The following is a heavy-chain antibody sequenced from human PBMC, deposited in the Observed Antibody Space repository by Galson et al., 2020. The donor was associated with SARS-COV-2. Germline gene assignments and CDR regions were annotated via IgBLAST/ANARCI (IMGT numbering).Heavy chain of an antibody. CDR1: GFTFSSYA. V-gene: IGHV3-23*01. J-gene: IGHJ4*02. CDR3: AKMEGIAVAATPN. Sequence: GESLKISCAASGFTFSSYAMSWVRQAPGKGLEWVSSISGSGASTNYADSVKGRFTISRDNSKNTLYLQMNSLRAEDTAIYYCAKMEGIAVAATPNWGQGTLVTVSS. D-gene: IGHD6-19*01. CDR2: ISGSGAST.